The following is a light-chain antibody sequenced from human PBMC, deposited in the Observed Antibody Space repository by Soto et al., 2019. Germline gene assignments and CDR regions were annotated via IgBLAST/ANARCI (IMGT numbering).Light chain of an antibody. CDR3: SSYAPSDVI. J-gene: IGLJ2*01. Sequence: QSALTQPASVSGSPGQSITISCTGTISDIGGYNFISWYQHHPGKAPKLVIYDVNNRPSGISYRFSGSKSGNTASLTVSGLQAADEAYYFCSSYAPSDVIFGGGTQLTVL. CDR1: ISDIGGYNF. CDR2: DVN. V-gene: IGLV2-14*01.